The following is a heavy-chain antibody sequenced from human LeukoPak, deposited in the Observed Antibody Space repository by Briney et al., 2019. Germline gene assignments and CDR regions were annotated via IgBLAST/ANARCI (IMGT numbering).Heavy chain of an antibody. CDR1: GFIFYDYA. D-gene: IGHD1-26*01. CDR3: ARDPVEWELLLDY. Sequence: GRSLRLSCEASGFIFYDYAMHWVRQVPGKGLEWVSGISWNSGSVGYAASVKGRFTISRDSAKNSLFLQMNSLRVDDTAVYYCARDPVEWELLLDYWGQGTLVTVSS. CDR2: ISWNSGSV. J-gene: IGHJ4*02. V-gene: IGHV3-9*01.